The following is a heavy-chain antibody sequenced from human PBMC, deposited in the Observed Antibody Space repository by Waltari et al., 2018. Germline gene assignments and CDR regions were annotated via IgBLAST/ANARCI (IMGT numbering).Heavy chain of an antibody. J-gene: IGHJ4*02. CDR1: GFTFSNYW. V-gene: IGHV3-74*01. Sequence: EVQLVESGGGLVQPGGSLRLSCAASGFTFSNYWMNWVRHTPGKGLVWVSNNNSDGRATNDADSVKGRFTISRDNTKSTLFLQLNSLRAEDTAVYYCIASGYWGQGMLVTVSS. CDR2: NNSDGRAT. CDR3: IASGY. D-gene: IGHD2-21*01.